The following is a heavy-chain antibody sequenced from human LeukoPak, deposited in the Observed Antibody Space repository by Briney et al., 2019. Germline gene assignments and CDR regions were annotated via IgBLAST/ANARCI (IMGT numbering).Heavy chain of an antibody. CDR2: IYYSGST. J-gene: IGHJ4*02. CDR3: AREPYSSSWVDY. V-gene: IGHV4-59*01. CDR1: GGSISSYY. Sequence: SETLSLTCTVSGGSISSYYWSWIRQPPGKGLEWIGYIYYSGSTNYNPSLKSRVTISVDTSKSQFSLKLSSVTAADTAVYYCAREPYSSSWVDYWGQGTLVTVSS. D-gene: IGHD6-13*01.